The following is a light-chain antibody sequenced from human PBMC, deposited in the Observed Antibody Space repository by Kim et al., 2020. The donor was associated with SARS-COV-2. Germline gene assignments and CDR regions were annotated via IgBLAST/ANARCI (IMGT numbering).Light chain of an antibody. Sequence: ALGQASRITYEENSLRNYYATWHQQKRERAAIVVIYGKNNRPSGIPDRFSGSSSGNTASLTITGTQAGDEAYYYCNSRDSNDNVVFGGGTKLTVL. CDR3: NSRDSNDNVV. V-gene: IGLV3-19*01. J-gene: IGLJ2*01. CDR2: GKN. CDR1: SLRNYY.